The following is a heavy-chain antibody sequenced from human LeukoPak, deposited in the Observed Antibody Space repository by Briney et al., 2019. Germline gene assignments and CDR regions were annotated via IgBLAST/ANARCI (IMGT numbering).Heavy chain of an antibody. CDR1: GGSISSYY. V-gene: IGHV4-59*01. CDR3: ARDSACYYDSSGYYCLGYFDY. Sequence: SETLPLTCTVSGGSISSYYWSWIRQPPGKGLEWIGYIYYSGSTNYNPSLKSRVTISVDTSKNQFSLKLSSVTAADTAVYYCARDSACYYDSSGYYCLGYFDYWGQGALVTVSS. J-gene: IGHJ4*02. CDR2: IYYSGST. D-gene: IGHD3-22*01.